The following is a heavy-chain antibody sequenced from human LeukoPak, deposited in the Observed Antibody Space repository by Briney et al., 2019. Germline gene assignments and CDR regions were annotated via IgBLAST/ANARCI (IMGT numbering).Heavy chain of an antibody. V-gene: IGHV3-23*01. CDR2: ISGSGTNT. Sequence: PGGSLRLSCAASGFTFSSYAMNWVRQAPGKGLEWVSGISGSGTNTYYADSVKGRFTISRDNSKNTLYMQMSSLRAEDTAVYYCAKDGSSSYYYYYYMDVWGKGTTVTVSS. D-gene: IGHD6-6*01. CDR1: GFTFSSYA. CDR3: AKDGSSSYYYYYYMDV. J-gene: IGHJ6*03.